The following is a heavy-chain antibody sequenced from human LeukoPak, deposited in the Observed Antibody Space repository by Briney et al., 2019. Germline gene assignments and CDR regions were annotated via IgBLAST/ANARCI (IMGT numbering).Heavy chain of an antibody. D-gene: IGHD2/OR15-2a*01. J-gene: IGHJ5*02. V-gene: IGHV3-15*01. CDR3: TTDLLS. Sequence: GGSLGLSCAASGFTFSNAWMTWVRQAPGKGLEWVGRIKSKGDGETTDYAAPVKGRFTISRDDSKNTLFLEMDSLEPEDTAVYYCTTDLLSWGQGTLVTVSS. CDR1: GFTFSNAW. CDR2: IKSKGDGETT.